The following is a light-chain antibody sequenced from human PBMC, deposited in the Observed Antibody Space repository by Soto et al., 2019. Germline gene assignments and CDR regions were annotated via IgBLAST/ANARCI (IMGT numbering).Light chain of an antibody. Sequence: IVLTQSPVALSLSPGERATLSCRASESVSSYLACYGHKPGQARRLLIYDASNRATGIPARFSGSGSGTDFTLTISSLEPEDFAVYYCQQRSNWPPITFGQGTRLEIK. CDR2: DAS. V-gene: IGKV3-11*01. J-gene: IGKJ5*01. CDR3: QQRSNWPPIT. CDR1: ESVSSY.